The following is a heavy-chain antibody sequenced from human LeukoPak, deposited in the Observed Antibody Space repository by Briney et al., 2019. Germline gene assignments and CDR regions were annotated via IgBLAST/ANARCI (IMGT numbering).Heavy chain of an antibody. V-gene: IGHV3-7*03. Sequence: RGSLRLSCAASGFTFSSYWMSWVRQAPGKGLEWVANIKQDGSEKYYVDSVKGRFTISRDNAKNSLYLQMNSLRAEDTAVYYCARVGKQVAADYWGQGTLVTVSS. J-gene: IGHJ4*02. D-gene: IGHD2-15*01. CDR3: ARVGKQVAADY. CDR1: GFTFSSYW. CDR2: IKQDGSEK.